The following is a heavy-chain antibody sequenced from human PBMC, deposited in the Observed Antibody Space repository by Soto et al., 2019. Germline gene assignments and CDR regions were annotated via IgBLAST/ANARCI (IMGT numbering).Heavy chain of an antibody. J-gene: IGHJ6*02. Sequence: PSETLSLTCAVYGGSFSGYYWSWIRQPPGKGLEWIGEINHSGSTNYNPSLKSRVTISVDTSKNQFSLKLSSVTAADTAVYYCARWVGATFYYYYGMDVWGQGTTVTVS. CDR3: ARWVGATFYYYYGMDV. V-gene: IGHV4-34*01. CDR1: GGSFSGYY. D-gene: IGHD1-26*01. CDR2: INHSGST.